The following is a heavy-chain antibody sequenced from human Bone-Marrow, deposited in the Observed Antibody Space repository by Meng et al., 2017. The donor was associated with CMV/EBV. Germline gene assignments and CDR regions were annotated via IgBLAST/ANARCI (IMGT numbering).Heavy chain of an antibody. Sequence: SENLSLTCAVYGGSFSGYYWSWIRQPPGKGLEWIGEINHSGSTNYNPSLKSRVTISVDTSKNQFSLKLSSVTAADTAVYYCARVPSKGVSGPFDYWGQGTLVTFSS. D-gene: IGHD3-16*01. CDR3: ARVPSKGVSGPFDY. CDR1: GGSFSGYY. CDR2: INHSGST. V-gene: IGHV4-34*01. J-gene: IGHJ4*02.